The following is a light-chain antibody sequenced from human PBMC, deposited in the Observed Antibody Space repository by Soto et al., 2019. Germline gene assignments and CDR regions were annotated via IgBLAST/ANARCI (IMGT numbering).Light chain of an antibody. V-gene: IGLV2-14*01. CDR1: SSDVGGYNY. J-gene: IGLJ1*01. CDR2: EVS. Sequence: QSALTQPASVSGSPGQSITISCTGTSSDVGGYNYVSWYQQHPGKAPKLMIYEVSNRPSGVSNRFSGSKSSNTASLTISGLQAEDEADYYCSSYTSSSTLEGYVFGTGTKLTVL. CDR3: SSYTSSSTLEGYV.